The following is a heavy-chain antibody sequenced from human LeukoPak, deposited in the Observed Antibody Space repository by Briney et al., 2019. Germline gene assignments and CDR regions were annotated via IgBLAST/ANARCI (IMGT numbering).Heavy chain of an antibody. CDR2: ISSSSSYI. CDR3: AREVNDYGAENWFDP. J-gene: IGHJ5*02. V-gene: IGHV3-21*01. D-gene: IGHD4-17*01. Sequence: GGSLRLSCAASGFTFSSYSMNWVRQAPGKGLEWVSSISSSSSYIYYADSVKGRFTISRDNAKNSLYLQMSSLRAEDTAVYYCAREVNDYGAENWFDPWGQGTLVTVSS. CDR1: GFTFSSYS.